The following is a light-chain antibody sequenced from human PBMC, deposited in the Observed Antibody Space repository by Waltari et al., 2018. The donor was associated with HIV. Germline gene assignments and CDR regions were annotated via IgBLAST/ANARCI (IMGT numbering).Light chain of an antibody. V-gene: IGKV2-28*01. CDR2: LGS. CDR3: MQALQTPYT. Sequence: DIVMTQSPLSLPVTPGEPASISCRPSQSLLHSNGYNYLDWYLQKPWQSPQLLIYLGSNRASGVPERFSGSGSGTDFTLKISRVEAEDVGVYYCMQALQTPYTFGQGTKLEIK. J-gene: IGKJ2*01. CDR1: QSLLHSNGYNY.